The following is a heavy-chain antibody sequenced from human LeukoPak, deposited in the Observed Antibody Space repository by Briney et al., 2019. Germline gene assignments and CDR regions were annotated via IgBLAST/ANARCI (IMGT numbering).Heavy chain of an antibody. CDR2: IYYSGST. V-gene: IGHV4-30-4*01. CDR3: ARVRRGTMVRGVSGWFDP. Sequence: PSGTLSLTCTVSGGSISSGDYYWSWIRQPPGKGLEWIGYIYYSGSTFYNPSLKSRITISVDTSKKRFSLKLSSVTAADTAGYYCARVRRGTMVRGVSGWFDPWGQGTLVTVSS. J-gene: IGHJ5*02. CDR1: GGSISSGDYY. D-gene: IGHD3-10*01.